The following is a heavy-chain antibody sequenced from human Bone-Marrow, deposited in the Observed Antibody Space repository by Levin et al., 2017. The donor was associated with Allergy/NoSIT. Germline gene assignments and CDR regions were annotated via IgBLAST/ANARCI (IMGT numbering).Heavy chain of an antibody. CDR2: INPNSGGT. J-gene: IGHJ3*02. CDR1: GYTFTGYY. Sequence: EASVKVSCKASGYTFTGYYMHWVRQAPGQGLEWMGRINPNSGGTKYAQKFQGRVTMTRDTSISTAYMELSRLRSDDTAVYYCARERFLEWLLGYDAFDIWGQGTMVTVSS. V-gene: IGHV1-2*06. D-gene: IGHD3-3*01. CDR3: ARERFLEWLLGYDAFDI.